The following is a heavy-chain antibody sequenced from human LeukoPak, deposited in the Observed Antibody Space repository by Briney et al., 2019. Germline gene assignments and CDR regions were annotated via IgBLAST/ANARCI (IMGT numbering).Heavy chain of an antibody. CDR1: GYTFTSYA. V-gene: IGHV1-3*01. CDR3: ARKGSSVAGLDY. D-gene: IGHD6-19*01. Sequence: ASVKVSCKASGYTFTSYAMHWVCQAPGQRLEWMGWINAGNGNTKYSQKFQGRVTITRDTSASTAYMELSSLRSEDTAVYYCARKGSSVAGLDYWGQGTLVTVSS. J-gene: IGHJ4*02. CDR2: INAGNGNT.